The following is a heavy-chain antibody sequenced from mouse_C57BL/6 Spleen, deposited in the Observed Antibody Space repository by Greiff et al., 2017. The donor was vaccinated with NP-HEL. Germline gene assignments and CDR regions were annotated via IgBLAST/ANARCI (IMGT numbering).Heavy chain of an antibody. V-gene: IGHV14-4*01. CDR2: IDPENGDT. CDR1: GFNIKDDY. J-gene: IGHJ3*01. CDR3: TVYYDYDAGFAY. D-gene: IGHD2-4*01. Sequence: EVQLQQSGAELVRPGASVKLSCTASGFNIKDDYMHWVKQRPEQGLEWIGWIDPENGDTEYASKIQGKATITADTSSNTAYLQLSSLTSEDTAVYYCTVYYDYDAGFAYWGQGTLVTVSA.